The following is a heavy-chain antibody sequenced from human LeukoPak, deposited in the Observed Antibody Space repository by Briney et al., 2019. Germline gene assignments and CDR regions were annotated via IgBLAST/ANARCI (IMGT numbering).Heavy chain of an antibody. CDR3: AKDRLVRGPIPVDY. J-gene: IGHJ4*02. CDR2: IRYDGSSK. D-gene: IGHD3-10*01. V-gene: IGHV3-30*02. CDR1: GFTFSSYG. Sequence: GGSLRLSCAASGFTFSSYGMHWVRQSPGKGLEWVAFIRYDGSSKYYADSVKGRFTISRDNSKNTLYLQMNSLRAEDTAVYYCAKDRLVRGPIPVDYWGQGTLVTVSS.